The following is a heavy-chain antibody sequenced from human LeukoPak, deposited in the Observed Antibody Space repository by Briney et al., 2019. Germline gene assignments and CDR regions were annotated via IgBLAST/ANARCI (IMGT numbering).Heavy chain of an antibody. D-gene: IGHD1-1*01. V-gene: IGHV1-69*01. CDR3: ARPXXTTSRYYYGMDV. CDR1: GGTFSSYA. Sequence: ASVKVSCKASGGTFSSYAISWVRQAPGQGLEWMGGIIPIFGTANYAQKFQGRVTITADESTSTAYMELSSLRSEDTAVYYCARPXXTTSRYYYGMDVWGQGTTVTVSS. CDR2: IIPIFGTA. J-gene: IGHJ6*02.